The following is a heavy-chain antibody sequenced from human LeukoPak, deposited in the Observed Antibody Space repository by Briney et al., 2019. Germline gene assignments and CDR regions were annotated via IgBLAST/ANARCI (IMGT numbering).Heavy chain of an antibody. CDR3: AREEGALDY. CDR1: GFTLSSYE. V-gene: IGHV3-23*01. CDR2: IDYSGGST. Sequence: GGSLRLSCTASGFTLSSYEMSWIRQAPGKGLEWVSSIDYSGGSTYYADSVKGRFTISRDNSKNTLYLQLNSLRGDDTAVYYCAREEGALDYWGQGTLVTVSS. J-gene: IGHJ4*02.